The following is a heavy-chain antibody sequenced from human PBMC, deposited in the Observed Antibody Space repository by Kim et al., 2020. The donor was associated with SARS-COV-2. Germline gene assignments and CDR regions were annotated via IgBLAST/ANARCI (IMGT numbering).Heavy chain of an antibody. CDR3: ARTSMVRGVNPLMSGMDV. J-gene: IGHJ6*02. V-gene: IGHV4-31*02. Sequence: KSRVTISVDTSKSQFSLKLSSVTAADTAVYYCARTSMVRGVNPLMSGMDVWGQGTTVTVS. D-gene: IGHD3-10*01.